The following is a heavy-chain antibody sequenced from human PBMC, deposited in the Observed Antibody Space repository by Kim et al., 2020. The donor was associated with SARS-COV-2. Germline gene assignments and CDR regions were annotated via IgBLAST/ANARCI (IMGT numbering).Heavy chain of an antibody. CDR2: ISWNSGSI. J-gene: IGHJ4*02. CDR3: AKDTHLGILTGSWYYFDY. V-gene: IGHV3-9*01. Sequence: GGSLRLSCAASGFTFGDYAMHWVRQAPGKGLEWVSGISWNSGSIGYADSVKGRFTISRDNAKNSLYLQMNSLRAEDTALYYCAKDTHLGILTGSWYYFDYWGQGTLVTVSS. CDR1: GFTFGDYA. D-gene: IGHD3-9*01.